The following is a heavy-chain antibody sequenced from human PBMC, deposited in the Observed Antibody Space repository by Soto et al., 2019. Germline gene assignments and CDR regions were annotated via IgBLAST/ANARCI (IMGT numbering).Heavy chain of an antibody. J-gene: IGHJ6*02. CDR3: WGEGFGTDV. Sequence: GESLKISCTGSGFSFANYWINWVRQMPGKGLEWMGRIDPSESYSNYSPSFQGHVTISADKSINTAYLQWSSLKASDTAMYYCWGEGFGTDVWGQGSRVTVSS. D-gene: IGHD3-16*01. V-gene: IGHV5-10-1*01. CDR2: IDPSESYS. CDR1: GFSFANYW.